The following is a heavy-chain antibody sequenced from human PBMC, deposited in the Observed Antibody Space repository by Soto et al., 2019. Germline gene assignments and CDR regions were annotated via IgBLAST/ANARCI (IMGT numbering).Heavy chain of an antibody. CDR2: IIPLFGTA. J-gene: IGHJ4*02. D-gene: IGHD3-10*01. CDR3: ATELGENPASPFDA. V-gene: IGHV1-69*01. CDR1: GVTFSSET. Sequence: QVQLVQSGADVKKPGSSVKVSCQASGVTFSSETLGWVRQAPGQGLEWVGGIIPLFGTASYAQKFQDRARITADASTSTVYMELSSLRSDDTAVYFCATELGENPASPFDAWGQGTLVTVSS.